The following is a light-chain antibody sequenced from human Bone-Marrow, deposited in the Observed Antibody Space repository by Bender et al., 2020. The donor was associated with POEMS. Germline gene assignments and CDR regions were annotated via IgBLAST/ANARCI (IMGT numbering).Light chain of an antibody. J-gene: IGLJ3*02. Sequence: SYVLTQPPSVSVAPGQTARITCGGDNIGSKSVHWYQQRPGQAPVLVVYDDTGRASGIPKRFSGSSSGNTATLTISRVEAGDEADYCCQVWDSSSGQASHVFGGGTKLTVL. CDR2: DDT. CDR3: QVWDSSSGQASHV. V-gene: IGLV3-21*02. CDR1: NIGSKS.